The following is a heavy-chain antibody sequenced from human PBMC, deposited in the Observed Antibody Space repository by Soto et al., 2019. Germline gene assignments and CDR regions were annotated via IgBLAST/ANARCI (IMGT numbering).Heavy chain of an antibody. CDR3: HNLEAVAGMDY. V-gene: IGHV3-23*01. Sequence: GGSLRLSCAASGFTFSSYAMSWVRQAPGKGLEWVSAISGSGGSTYYADSVKGRFTISRDNSKNTLYLQMNSLRAEDTAVYYCHNLEAVAGMDYWGQGTLVTVSS. CDR2: ISGSGGST. CDR1: GFTFSSYA. D-gene: IGHD6-19*01. J-gene: IGHJ4*02.